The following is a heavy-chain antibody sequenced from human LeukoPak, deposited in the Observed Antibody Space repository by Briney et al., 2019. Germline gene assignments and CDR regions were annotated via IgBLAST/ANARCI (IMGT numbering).Heavy chain of an antibody. CDR3: AKVSTTSCYGWNDY. V-gene: IGHV3-23*01. CDR1: GFTFSSYA. J-gene: IGHJ4*02. CDR2: ISDSDGNT. Sequence: PGGSLRLSCAVSGFTFSSYAVSRVRQAPGKGLEWVSAISDSDGNTYYADSVKGRFTISRDNSKSTLYLQMNSLRADDTAVYYCAKVSTTSCYGWNDYWGQGTLVTVSS. D-gene: IGHD2-2*01.